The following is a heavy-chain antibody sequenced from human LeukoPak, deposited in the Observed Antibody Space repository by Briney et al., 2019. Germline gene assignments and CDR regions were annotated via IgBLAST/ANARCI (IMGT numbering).Heavy chain of an antibody. CDR1: GYTLTELS. D-gene: IGHD6-6*01. Sequence: ASVKVSCKVSGYTLTELSVHWVRQAPGKGLEWMGGFDPEDGETIYAQKFQGRVTVTEDTSTDTAYMELSSLRSEDTAVYYCATDNKLIAARRNDAFDIWGQGTMVTVSS. J-gene: IGHJ3*02. V-gene: IGHV1-24*01. CDR2: FDPEDGET. CDR3: ATDNKLIAARRNDAFDI.